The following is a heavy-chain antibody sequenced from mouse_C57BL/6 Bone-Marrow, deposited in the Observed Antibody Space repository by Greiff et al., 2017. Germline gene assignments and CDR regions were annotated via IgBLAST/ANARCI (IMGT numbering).Heavy chain of an antibody. Sequence: QVQLKESGAELVKPGASVKISCKASGYAFSSYWITWVKQRPGKGLEWIGQIYPGDGNTNYNGKFKGKATITAAKSSSTAYMQLSSLTSEDSAFYFCARRRPLLFAYWGRGTLITVSA. J-gene: IGHJ3*01. CDR1: GYAFSSYW. CDR3: ARRRPLLFAY. V-gene: IGHV1-80*01. CDR2: IYPGDGNT.